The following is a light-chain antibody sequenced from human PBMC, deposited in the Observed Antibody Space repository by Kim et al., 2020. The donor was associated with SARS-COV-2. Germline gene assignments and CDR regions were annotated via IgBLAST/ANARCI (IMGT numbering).Light chain of an antibody. V-gene: IGLV2-14*01. CDR1: SSDVGGYNY. CDR3: SSYTSSNPFVV. J-gene: IGLJ2*01. Sequence: QSALTQPASVSGSPGQSITISCTGTSSDVGGYNYVSWYQQHPGKAPKLMIYDVSERHSGISNRFSGSKSGNTASLTISGLQAEDEADYYCSSYTSSNPFVVFGGGTQPTDL. CDR2: DVS.